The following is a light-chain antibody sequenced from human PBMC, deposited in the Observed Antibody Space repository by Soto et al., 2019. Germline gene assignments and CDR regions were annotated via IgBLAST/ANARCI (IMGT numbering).Light chain of an antibody. Sequence: EIVMTQSPATLSVSPGERAILSCGASQSVSSNLAWYQQKPGQAPRLLIYGASTRATGIPARFSGSGSGTEFTLTISSLQSEDFAVYYCQQYNNWPRTFGQGTKVDI. CDR2: GAS. CDR3: QQYNNWPRT. V-gene: IGKV3-15*01. CDR1: QSVSSN. J-gene: IGKJ1*01.